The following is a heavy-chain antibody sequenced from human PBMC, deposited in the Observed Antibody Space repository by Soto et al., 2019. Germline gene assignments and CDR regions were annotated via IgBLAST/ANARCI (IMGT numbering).Heavy chain of an antibody. CDR3: AMHRGRVNASWDCAY. V-gene: IGHV3-23*01. J-gene: IGHJ4*01. CDR2: IHGGGNSA. CDR1: GFTFSGYA. Sequence: EVQLLESGGDLVQPGRSLRLSCAASGFTFSGYAMSWVRQAPGKGLEWVSVIHGGGNSAYYADSVKGRFTISRDNSKNTLYLQVSSLRVEDTAVYYWAMHRGRVNASWDCAYWGHGTLGTVST. D-gene: IGHD2-21*01.